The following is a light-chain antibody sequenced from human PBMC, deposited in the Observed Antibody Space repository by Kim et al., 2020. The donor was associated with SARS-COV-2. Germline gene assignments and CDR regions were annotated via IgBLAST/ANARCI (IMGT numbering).Light chain of an antibody. CDR2: GDD. J-gene: IGLJ3*02. CDR3: ASWDDSLGGPV. V-gene: IGLV1-44*01. Sequence: GQRVTISCSGSTPNIGGNGLTWYQQVPGTAPRLLIYGDDQLPSGVPDRFSGSKSGTSASLAISGLQSEDEADYYCASWDDSLGGPVFGGGTQLTVL. CDR1: TPNIGGNG.